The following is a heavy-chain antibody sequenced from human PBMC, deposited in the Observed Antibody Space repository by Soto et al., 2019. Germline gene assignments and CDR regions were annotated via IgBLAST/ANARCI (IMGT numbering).Heavy chain of an antibody. CDR2: ISYDGSNK. D-gene: IGHD6-19*01. Sequence: PGGSLRLSCAASGFTFSSYGMHGGRQAPGKGLKWVAVISYDGSNKYYADSVKGRFTISRDNSKNTLYLQMNSLRAEDTAFFYCAKDDVAGTLSFDYWFQGTLVTVSS. CDR3: AKDDVAGTLSFDY. CDR1: GFTFSSYG. V-gene: IGHV3-30*18. J-gene: IGHJ4*02.